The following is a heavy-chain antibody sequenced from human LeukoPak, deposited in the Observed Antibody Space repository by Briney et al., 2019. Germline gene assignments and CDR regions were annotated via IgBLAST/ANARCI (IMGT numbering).Heavy chain of an antibody. CDR1: DSNIGTYA. D-gene: IGHD6-6*01. CDR3: AKDRISGQGGAARILDY. CDR2: MSGGGLST. V-gene: IGHV3-23*01. J-gene: IGHJ4*02. Sequence: GGSLRLSCGAPDSNIGTYAVTRVCQVPGKCLEWVSGMSGGGLSTYYARSVKGRFTISRDTSKNTFYLEMNSLGADDTALYYCAKDRISGQGGAARILDYWGQGIQVTVSS.